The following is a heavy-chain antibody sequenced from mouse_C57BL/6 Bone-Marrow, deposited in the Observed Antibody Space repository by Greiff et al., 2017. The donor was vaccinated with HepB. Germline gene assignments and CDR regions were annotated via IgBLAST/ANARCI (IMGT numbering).Heavy chain of an antibody. D-gene: IGHD2-2*01. V-gene: IGHV1-64*01. J-gene: IGHJ1*03. Sequence: QVQLQHPGAELVKPGASVKLSCKASGYTFTSYWMHWVKQRPGQGLEWIGMIHPNSGSTNYNEKFKSKATLTVDKSSSTAYMQLSSLTSEDSAVYYCASGYDGWYFDVWGTGTTVTVSS. CDR3: ASGYDGWYFDV. CDR1: GYTFTSYW. CDR2: IHPNSGST.